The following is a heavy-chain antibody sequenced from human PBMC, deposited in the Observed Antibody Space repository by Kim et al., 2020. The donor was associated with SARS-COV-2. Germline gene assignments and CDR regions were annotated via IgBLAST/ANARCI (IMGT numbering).Heavy chain of an antibody. CDR1: GYTFTSYI. V-gene: IGHV7-4-1*02. J-gene: IGHJ5*02. CDR2: INTNTGNP. D-gene: IGHD3-3*01. CDR3: ARDRRITIFGGGRSWFDP. Sequence: ASVKFSCKASGYTFTSYIMNWVRQAPGQGLEWMGWINTNTGNPTYAQGFTGRFVFSLDTSVSTAYLQISSLKAEDTAVYYCARDRRITIFGGGRSWFDPWGQGTLVTVSS.